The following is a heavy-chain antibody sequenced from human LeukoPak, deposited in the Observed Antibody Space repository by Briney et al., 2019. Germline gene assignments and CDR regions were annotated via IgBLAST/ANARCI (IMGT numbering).Heavy chain of an antibody. V-gene: IGHV3-23*01. CDR2: ISGSGGST. Sequence: GGSLRLPCAASGFTFSSYAMSWVRQAPGKGLEWVSAISGSGGSTYYADSVKGRFTISRDNSKNTLYLQMNSLRAEDTAVYYCAKNRRLDYYYYYMDVWGKGTTVTVSS. D-gene: IGHD1-14*01. CDR1: GFTFSSYA. CDR3: AKNRRLDYYYYYMDV. J-gene: IGHJ6*03.